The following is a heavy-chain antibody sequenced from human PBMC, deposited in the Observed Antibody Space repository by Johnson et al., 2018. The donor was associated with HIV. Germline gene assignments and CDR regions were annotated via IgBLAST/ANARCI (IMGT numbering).Heavy chain of an antibody. CDR2: VNWNSGSI. J-gene: IGHJ3*02. V-gene: IGHV3-20*04. CDR1: GFTFDDYG. D-gene: IGHD7-27*01. CDR3: ARGGVTGEDHAFDI. Sequence: VQLVESGGGVVRPGGSLRLSCAASGFTFDDYGMSWVRQAPRKGLEWVSGVNWNSGSIGYADSVKGRFTISRDNAKNSLSLQMTSLRAEDTAVYYCARGGVTGEDHAFDIWGQGTMVTVSS.